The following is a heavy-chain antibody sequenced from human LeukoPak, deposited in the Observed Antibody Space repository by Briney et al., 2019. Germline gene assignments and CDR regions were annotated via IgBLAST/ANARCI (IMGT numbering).Heavy chain of an antibody. Sequence: PGRSLRLSCAASGFTFSSYGMHWVRQAPGKGLEWVAVISYDGSNKYYADSVKGRFTISRDNSKNTLYLQMNSLRAEDTAVYYCAKESTTTGFDYWGQGILVTVSS. CDR2: ISYDGSNK. V-gene: IGHV3-30*18. J-gene: IGHJ4*02. CDR3: AKESTTTGFDY. D-gene: IGHD4-17*01. CDR1: GFTFSSYG.